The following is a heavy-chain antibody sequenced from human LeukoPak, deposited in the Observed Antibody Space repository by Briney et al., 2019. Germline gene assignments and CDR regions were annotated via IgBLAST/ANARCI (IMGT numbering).Heavy chain of an antibody. CDR1: GGSISSYF. V-gene: IGHV4-4*09. D-gene: IGHD1-7*01. CDR3: ARLTGTTDNWFDP. J-gene: IGHJ5*02. CDR2: IYTSGST. Sequence: SETLSLTCTVSGGSISSYFWSWIRQPPGKGLEGIGYIYTSGSTNYNPSLKSQVTISVDTSKHQFSLNLSSVTAADTAVYYCARLTGTTDNWFDPWGQGTLVTVPS.